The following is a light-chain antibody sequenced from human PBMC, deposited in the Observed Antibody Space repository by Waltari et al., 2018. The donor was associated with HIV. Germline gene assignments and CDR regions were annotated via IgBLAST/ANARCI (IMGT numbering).Light chain of an antibody. V-gene: IGLV2-11*01. J-gene: IGLJ1*01. Sequence: QSALTQPRSVSGSPGQSVTISCTGTSSDVGGYNYVSWYQQHPGKAPKLMIYEVNKRPSGGPERFSGSKSGNTASLTISGLQAEDEADYYCCSYGGSFFYVFGTGTKVTVL. CDR1: SSDVGGYNY. CDR3: CSYGGSFFYV. CDR2: EVN.